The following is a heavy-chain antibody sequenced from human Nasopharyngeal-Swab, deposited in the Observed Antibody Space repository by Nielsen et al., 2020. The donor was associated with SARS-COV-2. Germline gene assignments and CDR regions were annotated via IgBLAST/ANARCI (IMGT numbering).Heavy chain of an antibody. V-gene: IGHV1-18*04. CDR2: INPYNGNT. CDR1: GYFFTDYY. D-gene: IGHD6-6*01. J-gene: IGHJ4*02. Sequence: ASVKVSCKASGYFFTDYYMHWVRQAPGQGLEWMGWINPYNGNTDSGQQHQDRVTMTTDTSTGTAYMELGSLRSDDTAIYYCARGRVSYSSSSALAYWGQGTLVSVSS. CDR3: ARGRVSYSSSSALAY.